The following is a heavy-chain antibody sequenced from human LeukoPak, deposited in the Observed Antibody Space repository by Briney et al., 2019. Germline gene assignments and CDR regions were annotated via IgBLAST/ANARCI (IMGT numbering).Heavy chain of an antibody. J-gene: IGHJ4*02. CDR1: GFTFSSYG. D-gene: IGHD3-10*01. CDR3: AKDPDEWFGDLAEHYFDY. V-gene: IGHV3-30*02. CDR2: IRYDGSNK. Sequence: GGSLRLSCAASGFTFSSYGMHWVRQAPGKGLEWVAFIRYDGSNKYYADSVKGRFTISRDNSKNTLHLQMNSLRAEDTAVYYCAKDPDEWFGDLAEHYFDYWGQGTLVTVSS.